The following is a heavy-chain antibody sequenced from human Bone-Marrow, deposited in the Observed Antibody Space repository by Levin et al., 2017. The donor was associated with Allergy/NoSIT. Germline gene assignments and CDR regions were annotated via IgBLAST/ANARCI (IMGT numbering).Heavy chain of an antibody. D-gene: IGHD2-21*01. V-gene: IGHV3-53*01. CDR2: LYTGGAT. CDR1: GFTMSNNY. Sequence: GGSLRLSCTASGFTMSNNYMSWVRQAPGKGLEWVSLLYTGGATYYADSVKGRFTVSRDNSKNTLFLQMNSLSAEDTAVYYCARDWPFASGPYDAFDLWGPGTMVTVSS. J-gene: IGHJ3*01. CDR3: ARDWPFASGPYDAFDL.